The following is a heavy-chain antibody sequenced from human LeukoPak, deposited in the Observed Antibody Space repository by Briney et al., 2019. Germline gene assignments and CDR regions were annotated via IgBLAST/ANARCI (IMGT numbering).Heavy chain of an antibody. CDR1: GGSISSYY. J-gene: IGHJ3*02. CDR3: VRRSRMTTIDAFDI. CDR2: IYYSGST. V-gene: IGHV4-59*08. Sequence: SETLSLTCTVSGGSISSYYWSWIRQPPGKGLEWVGYIYYSGSTNYNPSLKSRVTISVDTPKNQFFLKLSSVTAADTAVYYCVRRSRMTTIDAFDIWGQGTMVTVSS. D-gene: IGHD5-24*01.